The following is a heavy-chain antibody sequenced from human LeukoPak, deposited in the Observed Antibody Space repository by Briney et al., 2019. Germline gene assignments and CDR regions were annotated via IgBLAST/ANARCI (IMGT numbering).Heavy chain of an antibody. V-gene: IGHV4-59*01. J-gene: IGHJ6*03. D-gene: IGHD6-13*01. CDR3: ARVGGSSWYAYYMDV. CDR2: IYYSGST. Sequence: SETLSLTCTVSGGSISSYYWSWIRQPPGKGLEWIGYIYYSGSTNYNPSLKSRVTISVDTSKNQFSLKLSSVTAADTAVYYCARVGGSSWYAYYMDVWGKGTTVTVSS. CDR1: GGSISSYY.